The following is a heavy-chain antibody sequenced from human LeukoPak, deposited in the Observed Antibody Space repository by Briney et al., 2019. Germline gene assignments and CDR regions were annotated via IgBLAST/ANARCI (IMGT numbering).Heavy chain of an antibody. J-gene: IGHJ4*02. CDR3: ASRPSNTWAGPLDF. CDR1: GFAFSDSA. CDR2: SRADDYST. V-gene: IGHV3-23*01. Sequence: GGSLTLSCAAPGFAFSDSAMSWVRLTAGKGLEWVSLSRADDYSTYYADSVKGRFTISRDNSKNTMYLQMNSLRAEDTAIYYCASRPSNTWAGPLDFWGQGTLVTVSS. D-gene: IGHD6-13*01.